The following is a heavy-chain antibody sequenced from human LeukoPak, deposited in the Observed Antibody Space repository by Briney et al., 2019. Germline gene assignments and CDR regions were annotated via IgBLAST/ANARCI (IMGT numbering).Heavy chain of an antibody. CDR1: GGSISSSSYY. D-gene: IGHD7-27*01. Sequence: PSETLSLTCTVSGGSISSSSYYWSWLRQHPGKGLEWIGYIYYSGSTYYNPSLKSRVTISVDTSKNQFSLKLSSVTAADTAVYYCASGPGDRSDYWGQGTLVTVSS. CDR3: ASGPGDRSDY. J-gene: IGHJ4*02. CDR2: IYYSGST. V-gene: IGHV4-31*03.